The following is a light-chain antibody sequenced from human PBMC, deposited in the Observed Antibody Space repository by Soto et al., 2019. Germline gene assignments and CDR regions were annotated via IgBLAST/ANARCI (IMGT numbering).Light chain of an antibody. CDR1: QGINSF. Sequence: IQLTQSPSSLSASVGDRVTITCRASQGINSFLAWYQQKPGKAPKLLIYAASTLQSGVPSRFSGSGSGTDFTLTISSLQAADFAVYHCQHYNNWPITFGQGTRLEIK. J-gene: IGKJ5*01. V-gene: IGKV1-9*01. CDR3: QHYNNWPIT. CDR2: AAS.